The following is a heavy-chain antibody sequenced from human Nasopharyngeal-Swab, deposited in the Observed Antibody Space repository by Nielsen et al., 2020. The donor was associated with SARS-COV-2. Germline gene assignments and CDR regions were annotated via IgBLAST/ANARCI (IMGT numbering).Heavy chain of an antibody. J-gene: IGHJ3*02. CDR1: GGTFSSYA. D-gene: IGHD3-9*01. CDR3: ARDHRGLRYFDWLLPEYAFDI. Sequence: SVKVSCKASGGTFSSYAISWARQAPGQGLEWMGGIIPIFGTANYAQKFQGRVTITADKSTSTAYMELSSLRSEDTAVYYCARDHRGLRYFDWLLPEYAFDIWGQGTMVTVSS. CDR2: IIPIFGTA. V-gene: IGHV1-69*06.